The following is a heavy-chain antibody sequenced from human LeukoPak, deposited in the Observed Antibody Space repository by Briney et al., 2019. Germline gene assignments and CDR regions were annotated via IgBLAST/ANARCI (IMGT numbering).Heavy chain of an antibody. V-gene: IGHV4-59*01. CDR3: ARVIGYSGYDAFDY. Sequence: SETLSLTCTVSGGSISSYYWSWIRQPPGKGLEWIGYIYYSGSTNYNPSLKSRVTISVDTSKNQFSLKLSSVTAADTAVYYCARVIGYSGYDAFDYWGQGTLVTVSS. J-gene: IGHJ4*02. CDR1: GGSISSYY. CDR2: IYYSGST. D-gene: IGHD5-12*01.